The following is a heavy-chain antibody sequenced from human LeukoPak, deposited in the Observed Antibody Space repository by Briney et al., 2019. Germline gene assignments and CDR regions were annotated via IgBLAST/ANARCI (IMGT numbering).Heavy chain of an antibody. D-gene: IGHD6-19*01. Sequence: ASVKVSCKASGYTFTSFGINWVRQAPGQGLEWMGWISPYSGNTNYEQKFQGRLTMTTNTSTSTAYMELRGLRSDDTAVYYCARAEKAVTGTLDYWGQGTLITVSS. V-gene: IGHV1-18*01. CDR2: ISPYSGNT. CDR3: ARAEKAVTGTLDY. J-gene: IGHJ4*02. CDR1: GYTFTSFG.